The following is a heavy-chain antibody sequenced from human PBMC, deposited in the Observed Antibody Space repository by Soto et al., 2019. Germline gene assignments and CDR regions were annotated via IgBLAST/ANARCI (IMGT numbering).Heavy chain of an antibody. D-gene: IGHD3-3*01. V-gene: IGHV3-21*01. CDR1: GFTFISYS. CDR3: ASMESYYFDY. CDR2: ISSSSSYI. Sequence: GSLRVSCPASGFTFISYSMNWVRQAPGKGLEWVSSISSSSSYIYYADSVKGRFTISRDNAKNSLYLQMNSLRAEDTAVYYCASMESYYFDYWGQGTLVTVSS. J-gene: IGHJ4*02.